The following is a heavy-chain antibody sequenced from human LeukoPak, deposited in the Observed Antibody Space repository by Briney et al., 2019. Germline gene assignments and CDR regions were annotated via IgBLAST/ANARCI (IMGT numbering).Heavy chain of an antibody. CDR1: GVSISSYY. V-gene: IGHV4-59*01. J-gene: IGHJ3*02. CDR2: IYYSGRT. CDR3: ARWGDFGGNSVYAFDI. D-gene: IGHD4-23*01. Sequence: SETLSLTCTVSGVSISSYYWNWIRQPPGKGLEWIGYIYYSGRTNYNPSLKSRVTMSVETSKNQFSLKLSSVTAAGTAVYYCARWGDFGGNSVYAFDIWGQGTMVTVSS.